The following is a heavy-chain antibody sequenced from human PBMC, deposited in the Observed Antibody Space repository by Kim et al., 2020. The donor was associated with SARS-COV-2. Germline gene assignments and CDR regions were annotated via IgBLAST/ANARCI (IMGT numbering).Heavy chain of an antibody. CDR2: TKYRSKWYN. CDR1: GDSVSSNSAA. J-gene: IGHJ4*02. CDR3: ARGNAAAARGFDS. Sequence: SQTLSLTCAISGDSVSSNSAAWNWIRQSSSKGLEWLGRTKYRSKWYNEYAVSVKRRITINADTSNNQFSLHLNSMTPEDTAVYYCARGNAAAARGFDSWGQGTLVIVSS. D-gene: IGHD2-2*01. V-gene: IGHV6-1*01.